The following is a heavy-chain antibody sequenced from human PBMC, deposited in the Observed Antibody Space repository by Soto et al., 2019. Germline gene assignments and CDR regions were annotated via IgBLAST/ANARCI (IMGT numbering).Heavy chain of an antibody. CDR2: IRSKANSYAT. D-gene: IGHD3-3*01. CDR1: GFTFSGSA. J-gene: IGHJ6*02. V-gene: IGHV3-73*01. Sequence: GGSLRLSCAASGFTFSGSAMHWVRQASGKGLEWVGRIRSKANSYATAYAASVKGRFTISRDDSKNTAYLQMNSLKTEDTAVYYCTRLXDFWSGYSPYYYYGMDVWGQGTTVTVSS. CDR3: TRLXDFWSGYSPYYYYGMDV.